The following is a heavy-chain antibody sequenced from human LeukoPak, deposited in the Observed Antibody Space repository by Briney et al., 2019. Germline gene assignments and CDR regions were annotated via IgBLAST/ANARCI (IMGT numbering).Heavy chain of an antibody. V-gene: IGHV1-69-2*01. J-gene: IGHJ4*02. Sequence: GATVKISCKASGYAFSDFYMHWVKQAPGKGPAWVGRIDPDNGETVYSGKFQGRLTISADTSTDTAYIKLSSLKSDDAAVYYCATSTPRYSSGPVKYWGQGTLVTVSS. D-gene: IGHD4-11*01. CDR3: ATSTPRYSSGPVKY. CDR2: IDPDNGET. CDR1: GYAFSDFY.